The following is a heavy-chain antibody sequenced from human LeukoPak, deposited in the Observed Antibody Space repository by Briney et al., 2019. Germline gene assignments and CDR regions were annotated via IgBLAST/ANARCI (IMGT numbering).Heavy chain of an antibody. CDR2: IWYDGSNK. J-gene: IGHJ4*02. CDR3: ARDGVYPLGDY. CDR1: GFTFGSYG. V-gene: IGHV3-33*01. D-gene: IGHD6-6*01. Sequence: GGSLRLSCAASGFTFGSYGMHWVRQAPGKGLEWVAVIWYDGSNKYYADSVKGRFTISRDNSKNTLYLQMNSLRAEDTAVYYCARDGVYPLGDYWGLGTLVTVSS.